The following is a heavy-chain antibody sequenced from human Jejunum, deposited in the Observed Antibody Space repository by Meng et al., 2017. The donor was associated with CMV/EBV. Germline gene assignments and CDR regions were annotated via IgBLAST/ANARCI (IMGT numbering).Heavy chain of an antibody. V-gene: IGHV3-21*01. CDR1: SYS. J-gene: IGHJ3*02. CDR2: ISSSRSYI. D-gene: IGHD2-2*02. Sequence: SYSMIWVRQDPGKGLGWISYISSSRSYIYYADSVKGRFTISRDNAKNSLYLQMNSLRAEDTAVYYCARDGHYCSGSSCYKIFAFDIWGQGTMVTVSS. CDR3: ARDGHYCSGSSCYKIFAFDI.